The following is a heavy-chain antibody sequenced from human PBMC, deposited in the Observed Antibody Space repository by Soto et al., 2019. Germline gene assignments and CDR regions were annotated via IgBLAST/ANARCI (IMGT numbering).Heavy chain of an antibody. D-gene: IGHD2-8*01. V-gene: IGHV4-31*03. CDR2: IYYSGST. CDR1: GGSISRGGYY. J-gene: IGHJ5*02. Sequence: QVQLQESGPGLVNPSQTLSLTCTVSGGSISRGGYYWTWIRQHPGKGLEWIGYIYYSGSTYYNPSLKSRLTISLCTSKNQFSLQLSSVTAADTAVYYCASRVFPWGQGTLVPVSS. CDR3: ASRVFP.